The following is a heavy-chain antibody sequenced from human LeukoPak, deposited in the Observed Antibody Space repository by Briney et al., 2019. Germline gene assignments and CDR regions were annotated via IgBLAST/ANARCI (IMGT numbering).Heavy chain of an antibody. CDR2: INHSGST. D-gene: IGHD6-13*01. V-gene: IGHV4-34*01. CDR1: GGSFSGYY. CDR3: ARGSEQLVHFDY. Sequence: SETLSLICAVYGGSFSGYYWSWIRQPPGKGLEWIGEINHSGSTNYNPSLKSRVTISVDTSKNQFSLKLSSVTAADTAVYYCARGSEQLVHFDYWGQGTLVTVSS. J-gene: IGHJ4*02.